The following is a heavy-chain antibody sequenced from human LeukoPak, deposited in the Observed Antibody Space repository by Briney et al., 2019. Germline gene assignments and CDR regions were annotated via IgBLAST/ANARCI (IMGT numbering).Heavy chain of an antibody. CDR1: GGSISSYY. CDR3: ARDQVVPAARPYMDV. CDR2: IYTSGST. V-gene: IGHV4-4*07. J-gene: IGHJ6*03. Sequence: PSETLSLTCTVSGGSISSYYWSWIRQPAGKGLEWIGRIYTSGSTNYNPSLKSRVTMSVDTSKNQFSLKLSSVTAADTAVYYCARDQVVPAARPYMDVWGKGTTVTVSS. D-gene: IGHD2-2*01.